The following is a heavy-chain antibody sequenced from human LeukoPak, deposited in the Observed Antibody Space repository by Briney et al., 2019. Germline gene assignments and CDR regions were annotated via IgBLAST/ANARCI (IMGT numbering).Heavy chain of an antibody. CDR1: GFTFNSYW. CDR2: INSDGSDT. V-gene: IGHV3-74*01. CDR3: VRSGYCSGGSCYEEAKWFDP. J-gene: IGHJ5*02. Sequence: GGSLRLSCAASGFTFNSYWMHWVRQVPGKGLVWVSRINSDGSDTTYADSVKGRFTISRDNAKNTLYPQMNSLRAEDTAVCDWVRSGYCSGGSCYEEAKWFDPWGQGTLVTVSS. D-gene: IGHD2-15*01.